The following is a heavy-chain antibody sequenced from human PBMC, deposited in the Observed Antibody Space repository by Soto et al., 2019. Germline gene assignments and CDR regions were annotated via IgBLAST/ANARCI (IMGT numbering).Heavy chain of an antibody. D-gene: IGHD3-16*01. Sequence: GASVKVSCKASGYTFTSYGISWVRQAPGQGLEWMGWISAYNGNTNYAQKLQGRVTMTTDTSTSTAYMELRSLRSDDTAVYYCARDSAYYDYVWGSADYYGMDVWGQGTSVTVSS. V-gene: IGHV1-18*01. J-gene: IGHJ6*02. CDR3: ARDSAYYDYVWGSADYYGMDV. CDR2: ISAYNGNT. CDR1: GYTFTSYG.